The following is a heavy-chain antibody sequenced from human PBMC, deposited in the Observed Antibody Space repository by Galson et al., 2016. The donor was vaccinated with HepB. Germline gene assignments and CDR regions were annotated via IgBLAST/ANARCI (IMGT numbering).Heavy chain of an antibody. CDR2: IWRDAAKA. D-gene: IGHD1-26*01. Sequence: SLRLSCAASGFSFPDYGFHWVRQAPGKGLDWVARIWRDAAKADFADSVRGRFTISRDNSKHTLHLQLNNLRAEDTAVYFCVRDNSGNPRFYSCGLDVWGPGTTVTVAS. V-gene: IGHV3-33*01. J-gene: IGHJ6*02. CDR1: GFSFPDYG. CDR3: VRDNSGNPRFYSCGLDV.